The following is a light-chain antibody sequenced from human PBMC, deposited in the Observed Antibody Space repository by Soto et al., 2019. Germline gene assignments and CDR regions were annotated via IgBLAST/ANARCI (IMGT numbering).Light chain of an antibody. CDR1: SSDVGGYNY. V-gene: IGLV2-8*01. CDR2: EVS. Sequence: QSALTQPPSASGSPGQSVTISCTGTSSDVGGYNYVSWYQQHPGKAPKLMIYEVSKRPSGVPDRFSGSKSGNRASLTVSGLQAEDEADYYCSSYAGSNNLGFGGGTKLTV. J-gene: IGLJ2*01. CDR3: SSYAGSNNLG.